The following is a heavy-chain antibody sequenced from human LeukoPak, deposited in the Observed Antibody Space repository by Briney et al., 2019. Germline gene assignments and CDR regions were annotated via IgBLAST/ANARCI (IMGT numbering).Heavy chain of an antibody. CDR3: ARGVIEGADTYCSGGSCYSGWFDP. Sequence: PSETLSLTCTVSGGSISSYYWSWIRQPPGKGLEWIGYIYYSGSTNYNPSLKSRVTISVDTSKNQFSLKLSSVTAADTAVYYCARGVIEGADTYCSGGSCYSGWFDPWGQGTLVTVSS. D-gene: IGHD2-15*01. CDR1: GGSISSYY. CDR2: IYYSGST. V-gene: IGHV4-59*08. J-gene: IGHJ5*02.